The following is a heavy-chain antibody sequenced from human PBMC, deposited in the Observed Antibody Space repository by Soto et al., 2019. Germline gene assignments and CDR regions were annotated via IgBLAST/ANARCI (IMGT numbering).Heavy chain of an antibody. V-gene: IGHV4-61*01. J-gene: IGHJ5*02. CDR2: IYYSGST. D-gene: IGHD3-3*01. CDR1: GGSVSSGSYY. Sequence: QVQLQESGPGLVKPSETLSLTCTVSGGSVSSGSYYWSWIRQPPGEGLEWIGYIYYSGSTNYNPSLKSRVTKSADTSKNQFFLKLSSVTGADTAVYYCARSDYDFWSGYYIEGGWFDPWGQGTLVTVSS. CDR3: ARSDYDFWSGYYIEGGWFDP.